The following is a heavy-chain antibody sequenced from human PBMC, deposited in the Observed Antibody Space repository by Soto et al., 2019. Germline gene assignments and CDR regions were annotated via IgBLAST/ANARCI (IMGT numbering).Heavy chain of an antibody. CDR3: AKDPPEWLRLTYFDY. CDR2: ISGSGGST. J-gene: IGHJ4*02. Sequence: PVGSLRLSCAASGFTFSSYAMSWVRQAPGKGLEWVSAISGSGGSTYYADSVKGRFTISRDNSKNTLYLQMNSLRAEDTAVYYCAKDPPEWLRLTYFDYWGQGTLVTVSS. CDR1: GFTFSSYA. D-gene: IGHD5-12*01. V-gene: IGHV3-23*01.